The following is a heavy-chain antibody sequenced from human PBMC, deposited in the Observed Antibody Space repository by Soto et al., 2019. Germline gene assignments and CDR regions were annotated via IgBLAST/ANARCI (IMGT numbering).Heavy chain of an antibody. Sequence: QVQLVQSAAEVKKPGASVKGSCKASGYTFIRYGITWVRQAPGQGLEWMGWISAYNDYTIYAQKLQGRVTMTTDTSTRIVYMELRGLKYDDKDVYYCARGGYYDNSWGKLSHYGLVGWGQGTSVTVSS. CDR3: ARGGYYDNSWGKLSHYGLVG. CDR2: ISAYNDYT. J-gene: IGHJ6*02. V-gene: IGHV1-18*01. D-gene: IGHD3-16*01. CDR1: GYTFIRYG.